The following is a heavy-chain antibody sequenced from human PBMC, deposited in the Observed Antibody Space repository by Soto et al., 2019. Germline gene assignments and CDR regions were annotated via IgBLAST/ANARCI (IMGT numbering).Heavy chain of an antibody. CDR3: ARVGIRSSEASDI. CDR2: IYYTGNT. CDR1: GGSISSGGYY. Sequence: SETLSLTCTVSGGSISSGGYYCSWIRQHPEKGLEWIGYIYYTGNTYYNASLKSRVTISVDTSNNQFSLKLSSVTAADTAVYYCARVGIRSSEASDIWGQGTTLTVS. J-gene: IGHJ3*02. V-gene: IGHV4-31*03. D-gene: IGHD6-6*01.